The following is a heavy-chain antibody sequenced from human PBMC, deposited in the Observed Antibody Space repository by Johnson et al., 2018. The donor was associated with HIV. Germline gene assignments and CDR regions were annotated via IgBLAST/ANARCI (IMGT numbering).Heavy chain of an antibody. Sequence: VQLVESGGGLVKPGGSLRLSCAASGFTFTNAWMTWVRQAPGKGLEWVGRIDSKAEGGTTDYAAPVTGRFTISRDNSKNTLYLQMNSLRAEDTAVYYCANLGYSSSWDYDGFDIWGQGTMVTVSS. V-gene: IGHV3-15*04. D-gene: IGHD6-13*01. CDR3: ANLGYSSSWDYDGFDI. CDR1: GFTFTNAW. J-gene: IGHJ3*02. CDR2: IDSKAEGGTT.